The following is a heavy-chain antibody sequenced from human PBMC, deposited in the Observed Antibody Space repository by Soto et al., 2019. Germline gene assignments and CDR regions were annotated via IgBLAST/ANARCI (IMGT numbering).Heavy chain of an antibody. D-gene: IGHD2-21*01. Sequence: QVTLKESGPTLVKPTQTLTLTCTFSGVSLSTSGMGVGWIRQPPGKALEWLALVYWDDDKRYRPSLKSRLTITKDTTTNHVVLTMTYMDPVDTATYYCAHMIEGAFFDHRGQGTLVTVSS. CDR3: AHMIEGAFFDH. V-gene: IGHV2-5*02. CDR1: GVSLSTSGMG. CDR2: VYWDDDK. J-gene: IGHJ4*02.